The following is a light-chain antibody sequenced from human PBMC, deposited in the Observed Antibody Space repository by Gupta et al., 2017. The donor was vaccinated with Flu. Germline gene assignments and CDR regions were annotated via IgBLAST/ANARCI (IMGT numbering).Light chain of an antibody. CDR1: QSVSSSY. CDR3: QQDDNLPYS. Sequence: IVMTQSPATLPLSPGERATLSCRSSQSVSSSYLSCYQQKPGQAPRLLIYGATTRATGIPARFSGSASGTDFTLTISSLHPEDFAVYYCQQDDNLPYSFGQGTKMEIK. J-gene: IGKJ2*03. V-gene: IGKV3D-7*01. CDR2: GAT.